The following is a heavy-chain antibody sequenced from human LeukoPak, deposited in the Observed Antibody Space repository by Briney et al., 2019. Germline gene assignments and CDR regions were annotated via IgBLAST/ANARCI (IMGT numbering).Heavy chain of an antibody. D-gene: IGHD3-22*01. CDR1: GFTFDGYA. V-gene: IGHV3-9*01. J-gene: IGHJ3*02. Sequence: PGRSLRLSCAASGFTFDGYAMHWVRQAPGKGLEWVSGISWNSGSIGYADSVKGRFTISRDNAKNSLYLQMNSLRAEDTALYYCAKDIYYYDSSGHDAFDIWGQGAMVTVSS. CDR2: ISWNSGSI. CDR3: AKDIYYYDSSGHDAFDI.